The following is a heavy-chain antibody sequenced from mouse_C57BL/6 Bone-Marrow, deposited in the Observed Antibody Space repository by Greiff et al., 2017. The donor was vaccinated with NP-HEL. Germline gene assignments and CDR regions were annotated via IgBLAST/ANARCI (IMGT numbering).Heavy chain of an antibody. V-gene: IGHV1-64*01. D-gene: IGHD2-2*01. CDR1: GYTFTSYW. J-gene: IGHJ4*01. Sequence: QVHVKQSGAELVKPGASVKLSCKASGYTFTSYWMHWVKQRPGQGLEWIGMIHPNSGSTNYNEKFKSKATLTVDKSSSTAYMQLSSLTSEDSSVYYCARELLWLRRRDYYAMDYWGQGTSVTVSS. CDR3: ARELLWLRRRDYYAMDY. CDR2: IHPNSGST.